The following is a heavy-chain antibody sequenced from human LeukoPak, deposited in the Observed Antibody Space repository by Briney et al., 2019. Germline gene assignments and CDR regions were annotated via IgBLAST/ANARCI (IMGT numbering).Heavy chain of an antibody. D-gene: IGHD3-22*01. Sequence: PGGSLRLSCAASGFTFSDCAMHWVRQAPGKGLEWVAVISYSGSNKFYADSVKGRFTVSRDNSMNTLTLQMNSLRAEDTAVYYCARVRTSYYDSRGHSDAFDFWGQGTMVTVSS. CDR2: ISYSGSNK. J-gene: IGHJ3*01. CDR3: ARVRTSYYDSRGHSDAFDF. V-gene: IGHV3-30-3*01. CDR1: GFTFSDCA.